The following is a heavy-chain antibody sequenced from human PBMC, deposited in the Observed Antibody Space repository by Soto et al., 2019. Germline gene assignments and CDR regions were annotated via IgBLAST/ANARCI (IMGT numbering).Heavy chain of an antibody. V-gene: IGHV1-3*01. CDR3: ATTSGSYFAFDI. J-gene: IGHJ3*02. CDR2: INAGNSNT. Sequence: ASVKVSCKASGYTFTSYAMLWVRQAPGQRLEWMGWINAGNSNTKYSQKFQGRVTITRDTSASTAYMELSNLRSEDTAVYYCATTSGSYFAFDIWGQGTMVTVSS. CDR1: GYTFTSYA. D-gene: IGHD1-26*01.